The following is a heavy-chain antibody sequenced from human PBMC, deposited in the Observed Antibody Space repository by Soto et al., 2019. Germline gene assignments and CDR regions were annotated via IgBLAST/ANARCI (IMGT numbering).Heavy chain of an antibody. J-gene: IGHJ5*02. CDR2: IYSGGST. CDR3: ARNYYCSGSYYNWFDP. Sequence: EVQLVESGGGLVQPGGYLRLSCAASGFTVSSNYMSWVRQAPGKGLEWVSVIYSGGSTYYADSVKGRFTISRHNSKNSLYLQMNSLRAEDTAVYYCARNYYCSGSYYNWFDPWGQGTLVTVSS. CDR1: GFTVSSNY. V-gene: IGHV3-53*04. D-gene: IGHD3-10*01.